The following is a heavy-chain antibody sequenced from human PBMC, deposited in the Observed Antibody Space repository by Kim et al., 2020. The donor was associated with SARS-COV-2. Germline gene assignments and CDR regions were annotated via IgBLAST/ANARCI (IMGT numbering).Heavy chain of an antibody. Sequence: SETLSLTCVVSGGSISSNDYSWAWIRQPPGKGLEWIGHISYSGTTFYNPSLKSRVTISVDTWRTRYSLNLNSVTATDTAVYYCARLTRASHFEDWGRGTLVTVSS. CDR2: ISYSGTT. J-gene: IGHJ4*02. CDR1: GGSISSNDYS. CDR3: ARLTRASHFED. D-gene: IGHD1-26*01. V-gene: IGHV4-39*01.